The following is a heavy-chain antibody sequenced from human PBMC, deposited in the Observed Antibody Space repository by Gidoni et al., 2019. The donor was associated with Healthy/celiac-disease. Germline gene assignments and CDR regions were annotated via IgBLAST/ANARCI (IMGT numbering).Heavy chain of an antibody. CDR1: GGSISSYY. V-gene: IGHV4-59*01. D-gene: IGHD1-26*01. Sequence: QVQLQESGPGLVKPSETLSLTCPVSGGSISSYYWSWIRQPPGKGLEWIGYIYYSGSTNYNPSLKSRVTISVDTSKNQFSLKLSSVTAADTAVYYCARDLGGRIDYWGQGTLVTVSS. J-gene: IGHJ4*02. CDR2: IYYSGST. CDR3: ARDLGGRIDY.